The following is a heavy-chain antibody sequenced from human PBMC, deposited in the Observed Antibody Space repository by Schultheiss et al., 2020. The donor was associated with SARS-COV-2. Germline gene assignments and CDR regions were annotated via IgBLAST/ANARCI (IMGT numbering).Heavy chain of an antibody. J-gene: IGHJ6*02. D-gene: IGHD2-21*02. V-gene: IGHV3-74*01. CDR2: INSDGSST. Sequence: GESLKISCAASGFTFSSYAMSWIRQAPGKGLVWVSRINSDGSSTSYADSVKGRFTISRDNSKNTLYLQMGSLRAEDMAVYYCARGSYCGGDCYKYYYYYGMDVWGQGTTVTVSS. CDR3: ARGSYCGGDCYKYYYYYGMDV. CDR1: GFTFSSYA.